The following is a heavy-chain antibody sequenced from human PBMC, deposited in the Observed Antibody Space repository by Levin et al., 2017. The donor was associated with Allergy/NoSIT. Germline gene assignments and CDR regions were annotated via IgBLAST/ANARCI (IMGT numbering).Heavy chain of an antibody. Sequence: SETLSLTCAVYGGSFSGYYWSWIRQPPGKGLEWIGEINHSGSTNYNPSLKSRVTISVDTSKNQFSLKLSSVTAADTAVYYCARGLLLYYYGSGSPPGYWGQGTLVTVSS. V-gene: IGHV4-34*01. D-gene: IGHD3-10*01. J-gene: IGHJ4*02. CDR1: GGSFSGYY. CDR3: ARGLLLYYYGSGSPPGY. CDR2: INHSGST.